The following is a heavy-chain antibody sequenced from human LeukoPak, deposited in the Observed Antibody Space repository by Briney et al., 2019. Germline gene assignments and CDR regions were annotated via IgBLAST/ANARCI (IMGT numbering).Heavy chain of an antibody. Sequence: ASVKVSCKASGYTFTSYYMHWVRQAPGQGLEWMGIINPSGGSTTYAQKFQGRVTMTRDTSTSTVYMELSSLRSEDTAMYYCAREGSLTYDSSGGDAFDIWGQGTMVTVSS. V-gene: IGHV1-46*01. CDR2: INPSGGST. CDR3: AREGSLTYDSSGGDAFDI. J-gene: IGHJ3*02. D-gene: IGHD3-22*01. CDR1: GYTFTSYY.